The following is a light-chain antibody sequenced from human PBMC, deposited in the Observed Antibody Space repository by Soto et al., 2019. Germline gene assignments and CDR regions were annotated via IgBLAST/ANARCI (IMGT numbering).Light chain of an antibody. V-gene: IGKV1-5*03. CDR2: KAS. Sequence: DIQMTQSPSTLSASVGDRVTITCRASQTISSWLAWYQQKPGMAPKLLIYKASTLQSRVPSRFSGSGSGTEFTLTISSLQPDDFASYYCQQYSRCSAFGQGTKVELK. CDR1: QTISSW. J-gene: IGKJ1*01. CDR3: QQYSRCSA.